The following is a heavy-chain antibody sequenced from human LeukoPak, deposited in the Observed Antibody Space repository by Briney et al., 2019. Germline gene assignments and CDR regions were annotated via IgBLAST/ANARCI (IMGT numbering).Heavy chain of an antibody. Sequence: GGSLRLSCAASGFTFDDYTMHWVRQAPGKGLERVSLISWDGGSTYYADSVKGRFTISRDNSKNSLYLQMNSLRTEDTALYYCAKDIIYDSSGYPDYWGQGTLVTVSS. J-gene: IGHJ4*02. CDR2: ISWDGGST. CDR3: AKDIIYDSSGYPDY. D-gene: IGHD3-22*01. V-gene: IGHV3-43*01. CDR1: GFTFDDYT.